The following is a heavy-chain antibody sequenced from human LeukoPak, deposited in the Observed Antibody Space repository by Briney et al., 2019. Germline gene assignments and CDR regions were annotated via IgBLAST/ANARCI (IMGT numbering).Heavy chain of an antibody. D-gene: IGHD1-26*01. CDR1: GFTFSNYW. CDR2: MNIDGSEK. CDR3: ARDPVEWELLLDY. J-gene: IGHJ4*02. V-gene: IGHV3-7*01. Sequence: GGSLRLSCAASGFTFSNYWIGWVRQAPGKRLEWVANMNIDGSEKYYADSVKGRFSISRDNARNSVYLQMASLRVEDTAVYYCARDPVEWELLLDYWAREPWSPSPQ.